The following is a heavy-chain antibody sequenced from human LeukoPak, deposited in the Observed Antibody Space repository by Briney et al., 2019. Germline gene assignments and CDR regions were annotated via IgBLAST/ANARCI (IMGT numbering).Heavy chain of an antibody. D-gene: IGHD3-3*01. V-gene: IGHV4-34*01. CDR3: ARFVPYYDFWSGYQP. J-gene: IGHJ5*02. CDR1: GGSFSGYY. Sequence: SETLSLTCAVYGGSFSGYYWSWIRQPPGKGLEWIGEINHSGSTNYNPSLKSRVTISVDTSKNQFSLKLSSVTAADTAVYYCARFVPYYDFWSGYQPWGQGTLVTVSS. CDR2: INHSGST.